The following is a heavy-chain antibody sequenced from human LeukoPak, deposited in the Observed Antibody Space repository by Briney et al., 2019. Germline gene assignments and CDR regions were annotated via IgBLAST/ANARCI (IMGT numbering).Heavy chain of an antibody. CDR2: IYYSGST. CDR1: GGSISSNNYY. CDR3: ARLLAPVNYYDSSGRTYYFDY. D-gene: IGHD3-22*01. J-gene: IGHJ4*02. Sequence: SETLSLTCTVSGGSISSNNYYWGWIRQPPGKGLEWLGNIYYSGSTYYNPSLKSRVTISVDTSKNQFSLDLSSVSAADTAFYYCARLLAPVNYYDSSGRTYYFDYWGQGTLVTVSS. V-gene: IGHV4-39*07.